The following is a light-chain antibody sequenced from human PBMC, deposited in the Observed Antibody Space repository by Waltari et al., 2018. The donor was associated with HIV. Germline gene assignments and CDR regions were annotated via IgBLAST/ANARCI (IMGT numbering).Light chain of an antibody. CDR2: DAS. CDR1: QMVSSY. CDR3: QQRSNWPAT. Sequence: EIVLTQSPATLSLSPGERATLSCRASQMVSSYLAWYQHKPGQAPRLLIYDASNRATGIPARFSGSGSGTDFTLTISSLEPEDFAVYYCQQRSNWPATFGQGTKVEIK. V-gene: IGKV3-11*01. J-gene: IGKJ1*01.